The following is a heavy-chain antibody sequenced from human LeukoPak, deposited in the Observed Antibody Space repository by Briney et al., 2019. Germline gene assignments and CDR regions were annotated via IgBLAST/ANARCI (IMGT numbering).Heavy chain of an antibody. Sequence: PGGSLRLSCAASGFTFSAYWMAWVRQAPGKGLEWVAYMKQDGRDKHYVDSVKGRFTISRDNARNSLYLQMNSLRAEDSAVYYCARDDVGALDYWGQGTLVTVSS. D-gene: IGHD3-16*01. CDR2: MKQDGRDK. CDR3: ARDDVGALDY. V-gene: IGHV3-7*01. J-gene: IGHJ4*02. CDR1: GFTFSAYW.